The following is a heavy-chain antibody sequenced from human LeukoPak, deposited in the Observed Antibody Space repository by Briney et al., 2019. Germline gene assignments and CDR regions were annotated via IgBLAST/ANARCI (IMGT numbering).Heavy chain of an antibody. CDR3: ARIAVAGTEFDY. CDR2: ISGSDGRT. J-gene: IGHJ4*02. D-gene: IGHD6-19*01. CDR1: GFTFSSYA. Sequence: GGSLRLSCAASGFTFSSYAMNWVRQAPGKGLEWVSAISGSDGRTYYADSVKGRFTISRDNSKNTLYLQMNSLRAEDTAVYYCARIAVAGTEFDYWGQGTLVTVSS. V-gene: IGHV3-23*01.